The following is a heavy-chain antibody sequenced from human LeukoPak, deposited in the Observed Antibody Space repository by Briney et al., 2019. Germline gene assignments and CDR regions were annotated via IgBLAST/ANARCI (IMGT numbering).Heavy chain of an antibody. Sequence: AAVKVSCKASGYTFTSAGIRWVRQAPGQGLQCRGWIIAYIGITNYAQNLQGTATMTTDTSTSTPYMELRSLRSDDTAVYYCARENSGYDLVYYYYYGMDVWVQGTTVTVSS. J-gene: IGHJ6*02. CDR3: ARENSGYDLVYYYYYGMDV. V-gene: IGHV1-18*01. CDR1: GYTFTSAG. D-gene: IGHD5-12*01. CDR2: IIAYIGIT.